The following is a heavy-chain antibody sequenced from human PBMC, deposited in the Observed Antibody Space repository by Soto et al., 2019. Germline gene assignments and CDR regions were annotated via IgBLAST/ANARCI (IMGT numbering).Heavy chain of an antibody. V-gene: IGHV3-30*18. J-gene: IGHJ4*02. CDR2: ISSDGGNT. CDR3: AKILGYCSSGSCYKRAGLDY. CDR1: GFTFSNYG. Sequence: QVQLVESGGGVVQPGTSLRLSCAASGFTFSNYGMHWVRQAPGKGPEWLGVISSDGGNTWYDESARGRLSISRDNSRNTLSLQMGSLRFEDTALYFCAKILGYCSSGSCYKRAGLDYWGRGTLVTVSS. D-gene: IGHD2-2*02.